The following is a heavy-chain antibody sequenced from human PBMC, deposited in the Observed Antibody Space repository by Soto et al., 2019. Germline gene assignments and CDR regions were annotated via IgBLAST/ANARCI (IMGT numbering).Heavy chain of an antibody. CDR1: GFTFSSYG. J-gene: IGHJ4*02. CDR3: ARVESSNSPFDY. Sequence: PGGSLRLSCAASGFTFSSYGMHWVRQAPGKGLEWVAVIWYDGGNKYYADSVKGRFTISRDNSKNTLYLQMNSLRAEDTAVYYCARVESSNSPFDYWGQGTLVTVSS. CDR2: IWYDGGNK. D-gene: IGHD2-21*01. V-gene: IGHV3-33*01.